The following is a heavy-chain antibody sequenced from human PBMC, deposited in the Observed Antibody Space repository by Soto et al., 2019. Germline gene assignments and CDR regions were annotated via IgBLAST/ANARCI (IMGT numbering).Heavy chain of an antibody. CDR1: GFTFSGFW. Sequence: EVQLVESGGGLVQPGGSLRLSCGASGFTFSGFWMSWVRRAPGKGLEWVGNIKQDGSENFYAGSVRGRFSISRDNVRNALYLQMNSLRPEDTAVYFCARDRVNGYYGPETWGMAVWGQGTTVTVSS. CDR2: IKQDGSEN. CDR3: ARDRVNGYYGPETWGMAV. D-gene: IGHD1-26*01. J-gene: IGHJ6*02. V-gene: IGHV3-7*05.